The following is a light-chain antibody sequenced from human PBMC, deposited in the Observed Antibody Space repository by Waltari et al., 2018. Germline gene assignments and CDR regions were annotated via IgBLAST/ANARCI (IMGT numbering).Light chain of an antibody. V-gene: IGLV2-14*01. CDR1: SRDVGFYHF. Sequence: QSALTQPASVSGSPGPSITISCTGTSRDVGFYHFFSWFQQHPGKAPKVMIYKVNNRPSGVSNRFSGSKSANTASLTISGLQAEDEADYYCSSYTRRSYWVFGGGTQLTVL. J-gene: IGLJ3*02. CDR2: KVN. CDR3: SSYTRRSYWV.